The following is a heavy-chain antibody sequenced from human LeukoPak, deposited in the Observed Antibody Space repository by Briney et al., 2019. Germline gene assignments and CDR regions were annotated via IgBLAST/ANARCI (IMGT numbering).Heavy chain of an antibody. Sequence: PSETLTLPCTVSGGSISSSSYYWGWIRQPPGKGLEWIGSIYYSESPYYNPFLTSRVTISVDTSKNQFSLKLSSVTAADTVLYYCARAGRWLQPDPFDYWGQGNLVTVTS. CDR3: ARAGRWLQPDPFDY. CDR2: IYYSESP. J-gene: IGHJ4*02. CDR1: GGSISSSSYY. D-gene: IGHD5-24*01. V-gene: IGHV4-39*07.